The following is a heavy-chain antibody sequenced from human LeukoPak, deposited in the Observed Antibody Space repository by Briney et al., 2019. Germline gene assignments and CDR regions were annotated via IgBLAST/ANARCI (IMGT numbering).Heavy chain of an antibody. D-gene: IGHD5-18*01. J-gene: IGHJ4*02. CDR3: AKVGGYSYGDFDY. Sequence: PGGSLRLSCVASGFTFSSYGMSWVRQAPGKGLEWVSAISGSGGSTYYADSVKGRFTISRDNSKNTLYLQMNSLRAEDTAVYYCAKVGGYSYGDFDYWGQGTLVTVSS. V-gene: IGHV3-23*01. CDR1: GFTFSSYG. CDR2: ISGSGGST.